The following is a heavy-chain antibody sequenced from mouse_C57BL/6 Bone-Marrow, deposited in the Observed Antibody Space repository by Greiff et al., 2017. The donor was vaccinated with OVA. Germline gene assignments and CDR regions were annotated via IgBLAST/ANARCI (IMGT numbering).Heavy chain of an antibody. CDR3: ALTGYYFDY. V-gene: IGHV1-85*01. CDR2: IYPRDGST. J-gene: IGHJ2*01. D-gene: IGHD4-1*01. CDR1: GYTFTSYD. Sequence: QVQLQQSGPELVKPGASVKLSCKASGYTFTSYDINWVKQRPGQGLEWIGWIYPRDGSTKYNEKFKGKATLTVDTSSSTAYMELHSLTSEDTAIYYCALTGYYFDYWGQGTTLTVSS.